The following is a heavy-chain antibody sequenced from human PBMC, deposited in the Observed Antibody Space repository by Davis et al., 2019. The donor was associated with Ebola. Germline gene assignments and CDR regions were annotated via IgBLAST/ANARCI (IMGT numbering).Heavy chain of an antibody. Sequence: GESLKISCVVSRLTFSAYAMAWVRQAPGKGLEWVGRIKSKVDGGTADYAAPVKDRFTISRDDSKDTLYLQMNSLKTEDTAVYYCTTPLRGSRIVLGFWGQGTLVTVSS. CDR1: RLTFSAYA. CDR3: TTPLRGSRIVLGF. D-gene: IGHD1-26*01. CDR2: IKSKVDGGTA. J-gene: IGHJ4*02. V-gene: IGHV3-15*01.